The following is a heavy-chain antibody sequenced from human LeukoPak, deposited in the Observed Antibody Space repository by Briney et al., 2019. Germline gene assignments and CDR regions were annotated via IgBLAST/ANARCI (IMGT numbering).Heavy chain of an antibody. CDR1: GGSFSGYY. J-gene: IGHJ5*02. CDR3: ARRPIITVGINNWFDP. Sequence: SETLSLTCAVYGGSFSGYYWSWIRQPPGKGLEWIGEINHSGSTNYNPSLKSRVTISVDTSKNQFSLKLSSVTAADTAVCYCARRPIITVGINNWFDPWGQGTLVSVSS. V-gene: IGHV4-34*01. CDR2: INHSGST. D-gene: IGHD4-23*01.